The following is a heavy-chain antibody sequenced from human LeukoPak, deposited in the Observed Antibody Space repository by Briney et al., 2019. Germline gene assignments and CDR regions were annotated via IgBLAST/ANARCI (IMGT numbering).Heavy chain of an antibody. CDR3: ARGEQWLVSPFDY. CDR2: IYVGNGNT. Sequence: ASVKVSCKASGYTFSSYAIHWVRQALGQRPEWMGWIYVGNGNTKYSQKFQDRVTITRDTSASTVYMELTSLRSEDTAVYSCARGEQWLVSPFDYWGQGTLVTVSS. D-gene: IGHD6-19*01. CDR1: GYTFSSYA. V-gene: IGHV1-3*01. J-gene: IGHJ4*02.